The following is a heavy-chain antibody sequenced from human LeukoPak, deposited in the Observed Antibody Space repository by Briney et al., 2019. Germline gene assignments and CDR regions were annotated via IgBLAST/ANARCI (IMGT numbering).Heavy chain of an antibody. CDR3: ARRSAAYYDFWSGYYSPYNWFDP. Sequence: PSETLSLTCTVSGGSISSSSYYWGWIRRPPGKGLEWIGSIYYSGSTYYNPSLKSRVTISVDTSKNQFSLKLSSVTAADTAVYYCARRSAAYYDFWSGYYSPYNWFDPWGQGTLVTVSS. CDR2: IYYSGST. D-gene: IGHD3-3*01. J-gene: IGHJ5*02. CDR1: GGSISSSSYY. V-gene: IGHV4-39*01.